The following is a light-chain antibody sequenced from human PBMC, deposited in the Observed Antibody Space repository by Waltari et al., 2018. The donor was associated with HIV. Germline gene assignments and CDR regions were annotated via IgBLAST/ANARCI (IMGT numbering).Light chain of an antibody. V-gene: IGLV1-47*01. CDR1: SSNIGSNY. CDR2: RNK. CDR3: AAWDDTRVV. J-gene: IGLJ3*02. Sequence: QSVLTQPPSASGTPGQRVTISCSGSSSNIGSNYVYWYQQLPGTAPKLLIYRNKQRPSGVPDRDSGSKSGMSGHLANSGVRADDEADYYCAAWDDTRVVFGGGTKLTVL.